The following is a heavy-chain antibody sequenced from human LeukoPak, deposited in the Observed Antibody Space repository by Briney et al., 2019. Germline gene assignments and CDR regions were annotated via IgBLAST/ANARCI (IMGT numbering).Heavy chain of an antibody. Sequence: GGSLRLSCAASGFTFSSYSMNWVRQAPGKGLEWISYIGISSGNTKYADSVKGRFTISGDKAKSSVYLQMNSLRVEDTAVYYCARDTKYAFDNWGQGTLVIVSS. D-gene: IGHD2-2*01. V-gene: IGHV3-48*01. J-gene: IGHJ4*02. CDR1: GFTFSSYS. CDR2: IGISSGNT. CDR3: ARDTKYAFDN.